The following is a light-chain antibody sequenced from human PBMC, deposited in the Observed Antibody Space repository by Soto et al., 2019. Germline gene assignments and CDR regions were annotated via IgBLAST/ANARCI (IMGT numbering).Light chain of an antibody. Sequence: DIQMTQSPSSLSASVGGRVTITCRASQDIDHYLAWYQQRPGMVPKVLIHGTSTLQPGVPSRFSGSGSGTQFTLTITSLQPEDVATYYCQSYKTAPYIFGQGTKVDIK. CDR1: QDIDHY. CDR2: GTS. J-gene: IGKJ2*01. CDR3: QSYKTAPYI. V-gene: IGKV1-27*01.